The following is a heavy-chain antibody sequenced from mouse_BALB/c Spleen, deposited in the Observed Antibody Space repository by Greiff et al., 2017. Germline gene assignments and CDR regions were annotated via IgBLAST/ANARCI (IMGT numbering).Heavy chain of an antibody. V-gene: IGHV1-69*02. CDR2: IDPSDSET. Sequence: QVQLKQPGAELVKPGAPVKLSCKASGYTFTSYWMNWVKQRPGRGLEWIGRIDPSDSETHYNQKFKDKATLTVDKSSSTAYIQLSSLTSEDSAVYYCASGSPLDYWGQGTSVTVSS. D-gene: IGHD2-2*01. J-gene: IGHJ4*01. CDR3: ASGSPLDY. CDR1: GYTFTSYW.